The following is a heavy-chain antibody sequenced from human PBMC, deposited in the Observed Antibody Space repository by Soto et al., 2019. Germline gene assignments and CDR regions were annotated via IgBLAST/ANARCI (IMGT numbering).Heavy chain of an antibody. D-gene: IGHD3-3*01. J-gene: IGHJ5*02. CDR1: GGSISGYY. CDR3: GRTYYYLWSGYWRGFYP. Sequence: PSETLSLTCTVSGGSISGYYWSWIRQPPGKGLEWIGYIYYSGSTNYNPSLKSRVTISIDTSKNQFSLKLSSVTAADTAVYYCGRTYYYLWSGYWRGFYPWGQVNLVTVSS. CDR2: IYYSGST. V-gene: IGHV4-59*01.